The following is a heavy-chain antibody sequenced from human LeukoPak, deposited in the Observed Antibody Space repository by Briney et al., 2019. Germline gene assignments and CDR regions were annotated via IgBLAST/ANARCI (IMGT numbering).Heavy chain of an antibody. D-gene: IGHD1-1*01. V-gene: IGHV3-21*01. CDR1: GFTFSSYA. CDR3: ARRGTDASFSFFDV. Sequence: PGRSLRLSCAASGFTFSSYAMHWVRQIPGERPEWVSSISGDTTYIYYADSLKGRFTISRDNTNTSLFLQMNGLRAEDTATYFCARRGTDASFSFFDVWGQGTMVTVSS. J-gene: IGHJ3*01. CDR2: ISGDTTYI.